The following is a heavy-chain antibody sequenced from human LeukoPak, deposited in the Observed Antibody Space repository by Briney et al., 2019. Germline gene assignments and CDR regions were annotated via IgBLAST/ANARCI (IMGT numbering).Heavy chain of an antibody. D-gene: IGHD4-17*01. CDR2: IYHSGNVYESANT. CDR1: GGSFSGYY. CDR3: ARDLYSDVNHFDY. V-gene: IGHV4-34*11. Sequence: SETLSLTCAVYGGSFSGYYWSWIRQPPGKGLEWIAYIYHSGNVYESANTFYNPSLKSRVHISIDTSKNQFLLNLDSVTAADTAVYYCARDLYSDVNHFDYWGQGTLVTVSS. J-gene: IGHJ4*02.